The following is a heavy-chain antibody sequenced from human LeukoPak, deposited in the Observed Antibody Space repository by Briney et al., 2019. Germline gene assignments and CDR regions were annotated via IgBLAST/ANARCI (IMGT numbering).Heavy chain of an antibody. D-gene: IGHD3-3*01. V-gene: IGHV4-59*12. J-gene: IGHJ6*03. Sequence: SETLSLTCTVSGGPISDYYWTWIRQPPEKGLEWIGYIHSIGGTNYNPSLKSRVTISVDTSKNQFSLKVTSVTAADTAVYYCAKAPPKEHDFWSGYYNYMDVWGKGTTVTVSS. CDR3: AKAPPKEHDFWSGYYNYMDV. CDR2: IHSIGGT. CDR1: GGPISDYY.